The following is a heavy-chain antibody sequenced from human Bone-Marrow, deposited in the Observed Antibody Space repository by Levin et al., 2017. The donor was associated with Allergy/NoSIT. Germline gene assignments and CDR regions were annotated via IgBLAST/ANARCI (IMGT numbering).Heavy chain of an antibody. D-gene: IGHD5-18*01. CDR1: GFSFDNYS. V-gene: IGHV3-21*01. CDR3: ARAKQGYIYDPFDM. J-gene: IGHJ3*02. CDR2: ISSRSSHI. Sequence: GGSLRLSCAASGFSFDNYSMNWVRQAPGKGLEWVSSISSRSSHIYYVDSVEGRFTISRDNAKSSLFLQMNSLRAEDTAVYYCARAKQGYIYDPFDMWGQGTLVTVSS.